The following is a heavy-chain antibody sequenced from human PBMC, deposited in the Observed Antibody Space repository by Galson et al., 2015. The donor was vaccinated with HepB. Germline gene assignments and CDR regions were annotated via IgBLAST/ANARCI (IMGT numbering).Heavy chain of an antibody. Sequence: QSGAEVKKPGESLKISCKGSGYSFTSYWIGWVRQMPGKGLEWMGIIYPGDSDTRYSPSFQGQVTISADKSISTAYLQWSSLKASDTAMYYCARHPSRYCSGGSCYPGASYYYGMDVWGQGTTVTVSS. D-gene: IGHD2-15*01. V-gene: IGHV5-51*01. CDR3: ARHPSRYCSGGSCYPGASYYYGMDV. J-gene: IGHJ6*02. CDR2: IYPGDSDT. CDR1: GYSFTSYW.